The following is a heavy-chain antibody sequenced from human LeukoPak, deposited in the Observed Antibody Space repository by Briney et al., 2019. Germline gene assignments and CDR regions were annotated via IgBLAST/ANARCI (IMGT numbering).Heavy chain of an antibody. CDR2: IYTGGST. Sequence: GGSLRLSCAASGFTVDSNYLSWVRQAPGKGLEWVSTIYTGGSTYYAASVKGRFTISRDFSKNTVFLHMNSLRAEDTAMYYCARGDDSGYYDYFDYWGQGALVTVSS. CDR1: GFTVDSNY. CDR3: ARGDDSGYYDYFDY. J-gene: IGHJ4*02. V-gene: IGHV3-53*01. D-gene: IGHD3-22*01.